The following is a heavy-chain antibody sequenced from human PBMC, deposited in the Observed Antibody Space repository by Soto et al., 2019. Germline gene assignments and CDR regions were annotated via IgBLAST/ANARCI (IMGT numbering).Heavy chain of an antibody. Sequence: ASVKVSCKSSGYTFTSYGISWVRQAPGQGLEWMGWISAYNGNTNYAQKLQGRVTMTTDTSTSTAYMELRSLRSDDTAVYYCARADELLWANDYWGQGTLVTVSS. CDR2: ISAYNGNT. J-gene: IGHJ4*02. CDR1: GYTFTSYG. V-gene: IGHV1-18*01. D-gene: IGHD3-10*01. CDR3: ARADELLWANDY.